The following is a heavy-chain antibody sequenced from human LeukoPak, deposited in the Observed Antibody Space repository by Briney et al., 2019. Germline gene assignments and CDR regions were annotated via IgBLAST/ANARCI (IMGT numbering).Heavy chain of an antibody. Sequence: SQALSLTCTVSGGSISSGDYYWSWIRQPPGKGLEWIGYIYYSGSTYYNPSLKSRVTISVDTSKNQFSLKLSSVTAADTAVYYCAREWYCSSTSRYDYYYYYMDVWGKGTTVTVSS. J-gene: IGHJ6*03. CDR2: IYYSGST. D-gene: IGHD2-2*01. CDR1: GGSISSGDYY. V-gene: IGHV4-30-4*08. CDR3: AREWYCSSTSRYDYYYYYMDV.